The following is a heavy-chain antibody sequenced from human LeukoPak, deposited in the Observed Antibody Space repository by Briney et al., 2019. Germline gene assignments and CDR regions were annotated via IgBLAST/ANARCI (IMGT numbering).Heavy chain of an antibody. D-gene: IGHD1-26*01. J-gene: IGHJ4*02. CDR2: ISYDGSNK. CDR3: ARTSGSYSPFDY. CDR1: GFTFSSYG. V-gene: IGHV3-30*19. Sequence: GSLRLSCAASGFTFSSYGMHWVRQAPGKGLEWVAFISYDGSNKYYADSVKGRFTVSRDNSKSTLYLQMNSLRAEDTALYYCARTSGSYSPFDYWGQGTLVTVSS.